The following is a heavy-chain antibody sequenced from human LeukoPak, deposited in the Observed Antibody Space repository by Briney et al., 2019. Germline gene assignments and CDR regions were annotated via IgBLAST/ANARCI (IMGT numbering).Heavy chain of an antibody. J-gene: IGHJ3*02. CDR3: ATDVITGTTKGAFDI. D-gene: IGHD1-14*01. CDR1: GYTLTELS. V-gene: IGHV1-24*01. Sequence: ASVKVSCKVSGYTLTELSMHWVRQAPGKGLEWMGGFDPEHGETIYAQIFQGRVAVTEDKSTDTAYMELNSLRSEDTAVYYCATDVITGTTKGAFDIWGQGTVVTVSS. CDR2: FDPEHGET.